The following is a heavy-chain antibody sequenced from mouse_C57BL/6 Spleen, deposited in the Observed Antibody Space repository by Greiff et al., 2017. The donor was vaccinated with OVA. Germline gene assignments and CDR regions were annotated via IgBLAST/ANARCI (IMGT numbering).Heavy chain of an antibody. CDR2: IDPANGNT. D-gene: IGHD3-3*01. CDR1: GFTIKNTY. J-gene: IGHJ3*01. CDR3: TSGGDGFAY. Sequence: VQLQQSVAELVRPGASVKLSCTASGFTIKNTYMHWVKQRPEQGLEWIGRIDPANGNTKYSPKFKGKATITADTSSNTAYLQPSSLTSEDTAIFYYTSGGDGFAYWGQGTLVTVSA. V-gene: IGHV14-3*01.